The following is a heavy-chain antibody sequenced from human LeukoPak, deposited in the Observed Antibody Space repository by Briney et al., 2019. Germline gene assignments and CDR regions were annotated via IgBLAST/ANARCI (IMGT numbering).Heavy chain of an antibody. J-gene: IGHJ6*02. V-gene: IGHV4-31*03. CDR2: IYYSGST. D-gene: IGHD3-10*01. Sequence: SETLSLTCTVSGGSISSGGYYWSWIRQHPGKGLEWIGYIYYSGSTYYNPSLKSRVTISVDTSKNQFSLKLNSVTPEDTAVYYCARARGYITMVRGVIGYYGMDVWGQGTTVTVSS. CDR3: ARARGYITMVRGVIGYYGMDV. CDR1: GGSISSGGYY.